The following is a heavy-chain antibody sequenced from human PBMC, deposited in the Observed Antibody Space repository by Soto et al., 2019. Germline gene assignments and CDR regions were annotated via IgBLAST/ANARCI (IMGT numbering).Heavy chain of an antibody. CDR2: MSYDGSNK. CDR3: AIDNWLFGDDAFDL. CDR1: GFTFTSYA. J-gene: IGHJ3*01. Sequence: QVQLVESGGGVVQPGRSLRLSCAASGFTFTSYAMHWVRQAPGKGLEWVAVMSYDGSNKYYADFVKGRFTISRDNSKNTLYLEMNSLREEDTAVYYCAIDNWLFGDDAFDLWGQGTMVTVSS. V-gene: IGHV3-30-3*01. D-gene: IGHD3-10*01.